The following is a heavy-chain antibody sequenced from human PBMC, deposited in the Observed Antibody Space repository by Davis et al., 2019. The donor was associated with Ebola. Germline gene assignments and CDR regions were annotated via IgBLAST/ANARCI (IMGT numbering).Heavy chain of an antibody. CDR1: GFTVSSKY. D-gene: IGHD3-22*01. CDR2: IYSGGST. V-gene: IGHV3-66*01. Sequence: PGGSLTLSCAASGFTVSSKYMTWVRQAPGKGLEWVSVIYSGGSTDYADSVKGRFTITRDSSKNTVHLQVNSLRAEDTAVYYCARGVSVESYGYYSSVNNYYGMDVWGQGTTVTVSS. J-gene: IGHJ6*02. CDR3: ARGVSVESYGYYSSVNNYYGMDV.